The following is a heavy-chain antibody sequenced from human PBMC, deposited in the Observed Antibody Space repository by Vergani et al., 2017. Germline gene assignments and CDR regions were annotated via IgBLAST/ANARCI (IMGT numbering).Heavy chain of an antibody. CDR3: ARHPPGCCSGGSCYDSTYFDY. V-gene: IGHV5-10-1*03. D-gene: IGHD2-15*01. Sequence: EVQLVQSGAEVKKPGESLRISCKGSGYSFTSYWISWVRQMPXKGLEWMGRIDPSDSYTNYSPSFQGPVTITADKSISTAYLQWSSLKASDAAMFYCARHPPGCCSGGSCYDSTYFDYWGQGTLVTVSS. CDR2: IDPSDSYT. J-gene: IGHJ4*02. CDR1: GYSFTSYW.